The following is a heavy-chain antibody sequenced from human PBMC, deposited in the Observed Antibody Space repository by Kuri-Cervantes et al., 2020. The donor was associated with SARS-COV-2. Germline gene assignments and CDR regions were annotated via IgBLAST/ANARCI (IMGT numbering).Heavy chain of an antibody. V-gene: IGHV4-4*07. J-gene: IGHJ5*02. CDR3: ARHLLKRITIFGVVIGGLGFDP. Sequence: GSLRLSCTVSGGSISSYYWSWIRQPAGKGLEWNGRIYTSGSTNYNPSLKSRVTISVDTSKNQFSLKLSSVTAADTAVYYCARHLLKRITIFGVVIGGLGFDPWGQGTLVTVSS. D-gene: IGHD3-3*01. CDR2: IYTSGST. CDR1: GGSISSYY.